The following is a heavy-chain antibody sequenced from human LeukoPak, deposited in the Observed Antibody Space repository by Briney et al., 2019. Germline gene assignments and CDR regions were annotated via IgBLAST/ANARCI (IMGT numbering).Heavy chain of an antibody. J-gene: IGHJ4*02. CDR3: ARLTYYYDSSGYPTFYY. Sequence: PSETLSLTCTVSGGSISNYYWNWIRQPPGKGLEWIGCIYYSGSTNYNPSLKSRVTISVDTSKNQFSLKLSSVTAADTAVYYCARLTYYYDSSGYPTFYYWGQGTLVTVSS. V-gene: IGHV4-59*01. CDR1: GGSISNYY. D-gene: IGHD3-22*01. CDR2: IYYSGST.